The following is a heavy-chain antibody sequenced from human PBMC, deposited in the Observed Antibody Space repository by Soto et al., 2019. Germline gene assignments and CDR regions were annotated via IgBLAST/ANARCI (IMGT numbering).Heavy chain of an antibody. Sequence: GASVKVSCKASGYTFTSYAMHWVRQAPGQGLEWMGWISAYNGNTNYAQKLQGRVTMTTDTSTSTAYMELRSLRSDDTAVYYCARSLYVDIVATIPGDYWGQGTLVTSPQ. V-gene: IGHV1-18*01. J-gene: IGHJ4*02. CDR1: GYTFTSYA. CDR2: ISAYNGNT. D-gene: IGHD5-12*01. CDR3: ARSLYVDIVATIPGDY.